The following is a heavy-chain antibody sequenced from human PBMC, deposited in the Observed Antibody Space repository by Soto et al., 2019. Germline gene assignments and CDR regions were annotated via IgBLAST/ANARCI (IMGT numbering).Heavy chain of an antibody. V-gene: IGHV3-74*01. D-gene: IGHD3-16*01. Sequence: GGSLRLSCAASGFTFSKYWMHWVRQAPGKGLVWVSRINTDGSSTSYADSVKGRFTLSRDNAKDTLYLQMNSLRAEDTALYYCARDELREFFPIDYWGQGTLVTVSS. CDR3: ARDELREFFPIDY. CDR1: GFTFSKYW. J-gene: IGHJ4*02. CDR2: INTDGSST.